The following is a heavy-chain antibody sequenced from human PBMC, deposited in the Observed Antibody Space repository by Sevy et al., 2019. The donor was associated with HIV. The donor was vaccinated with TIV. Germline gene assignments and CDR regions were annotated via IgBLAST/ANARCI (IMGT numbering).Heavy chain of an antibody. CDR2: FDPQYGET. D-gene: IGHD2-15*01. CDR3: TTVGLRYFSGSSSYQGDWFDP. J-gene: IGHJ5*02. Sequence: ASVKVSCKVSGYTLTKLSIHWVRQAPGKGLEWMGQFDPQYGETIYAQRFQGRLTMTEDTSPDTAFMELSSLTSEDTDVNYCTTVGLRYFSGSSSYQGDWFDPWGQGTLVTVSS. CDR1: GYTLTKLS. V-gene: IGHV1-24*01.